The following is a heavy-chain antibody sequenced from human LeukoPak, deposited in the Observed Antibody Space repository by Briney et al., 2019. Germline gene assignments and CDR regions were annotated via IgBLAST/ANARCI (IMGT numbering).Heavy chain of an antibody. CDR2: ISAYNGNT. D-gene: IGHD6-13*01. CDR3: ARDSRRGSSWSSYYYYGMDV. Sequence: GASVKVSCKASGYTFTSYGISWVRQAPGQGLEWMGWISAYNGNTNYAQKLQGRVTMTTDTSTSTAYMELRSLRSDDTAVYYCARDSRRGSSWSSYYYYGMDVWGQGTTVTVSS. V-gene: IGHV1-18*01. CDR1: GYTFTSYG. J-gene: IGHJ6*02.